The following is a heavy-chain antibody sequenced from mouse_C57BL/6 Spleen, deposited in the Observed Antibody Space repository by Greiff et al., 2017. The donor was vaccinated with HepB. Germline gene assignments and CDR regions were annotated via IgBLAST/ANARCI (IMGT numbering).Heavy chain of an antibody. CDR3: ARSPLYYYGSRGYFDV. D-gene: IGHD1-1*01. CDR1: GYTFTDYN. CDR2: INPNNGGT. J-gene: IGHJ1*03. Sequence: EVQLQQSGPELVKPGASVKIPCKASGYTFTDYNMDWVKQSHGKSLEWIGDINPNNGGTIYNQKFKGKATLTVDKSSSTAYMELRSLTSEDTAVYYWARSPLYYYGSRGYFDVWGTGTTVTVSS. V-gene: IGHV1-18*01.